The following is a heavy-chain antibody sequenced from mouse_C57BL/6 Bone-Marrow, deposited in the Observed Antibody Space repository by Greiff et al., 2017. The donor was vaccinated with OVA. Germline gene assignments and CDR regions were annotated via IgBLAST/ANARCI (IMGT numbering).Heavy chain of an antibody. CDR3: TRRCYDCRMDY. J-gene: IGHJ4*01. CDR2: IFPGSGST. CDR1: GYTFTDYY. D-gene: IGHD2-4*01. V-gene: IGHV1-75*01. Sequence: QVQLQQPGPELVKPGASVKISCKASGYTFTDYYIHWVKQRPGQGLEWIGRIFPGSGSTYYNEKFKGKATLTVDKSSSPAYMMLSSLTAEYSAVYFSTRRCYDCRMDYWGKGTSVTVSS.